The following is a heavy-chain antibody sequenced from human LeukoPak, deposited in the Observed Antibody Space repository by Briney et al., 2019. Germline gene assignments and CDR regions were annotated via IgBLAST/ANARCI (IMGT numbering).Heavy chain of an antibody. CDR1: GYSFTTYW. V-gene: IGHV5-51*01. CDR3: ARLRYCSGGTCYADY. D-gene: IGHD2-15*01. Sequence: GESLKISCTGSGYSFTTYWIGWVRQMPEKGLECMGIIYPGDSDTRYIPSFQGQVTISADKSINTAYVQWSSLKASDTAMYYCARLRYCSGGTCYADYWGQGTLVTVSS. CDR2: IYPGDSDT. J-gene: IGHJ4*02.